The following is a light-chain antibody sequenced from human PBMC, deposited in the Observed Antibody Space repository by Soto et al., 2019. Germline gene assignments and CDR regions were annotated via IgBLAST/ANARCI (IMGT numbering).Light chain of an antibody. J-gene: IGKJ1*01. CDR1: QSVSNSF. CDR3: EQYGSSPWT. Sequence: DILLTQSPGTLFLSPGERATLSCRDSQSVSNSFLAWYQQKHGQAPRVXIYGASNRETGIPDRFSGSGSGTDFTRTISRLEPEDFAVYYCEQYGSSPWTFGQGTKVDIK. CDR2: GAS. V-gene: IGKV3-20*01.